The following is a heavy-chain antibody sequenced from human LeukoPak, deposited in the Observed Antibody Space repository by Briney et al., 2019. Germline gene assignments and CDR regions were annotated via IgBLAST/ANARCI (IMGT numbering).Heavy chain of an antibody. CDR1: GYTFTSYG. CDR3: ARDSYDSSGSYFFLKLLDY. CDR2: LSGYNGYT. J-gene: IGHJ4*02. V-gene: IGHV1-18*01. D-gene: IGHD3-22*01. Sequence: ASVKVSCKASGYTFTSYGISWVRQAPGQGLEWMGWLSGYNGYTHYAHNLQGRVTMTTDTSTSTAYMELRSLRSDDTAVYYCARDSYDSSGSYFFLKLLDYWGQGTLVAVSS.